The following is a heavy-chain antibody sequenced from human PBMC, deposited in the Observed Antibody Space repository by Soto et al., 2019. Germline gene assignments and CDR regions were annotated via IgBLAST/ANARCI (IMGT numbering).Heavy chain of an antibody. D-gene: IGHD6-13*01. V-gene: IGHV4-39*01. CDR1: GGSISSSSYY. Sequence: PSETLSLTCTVSGGSISSSSYYWGWIRQPPGKGLEWIGSIYYSGSTYYNPSLKSRVTISVDTSKNQFSLKLSSVTAADTAVYYCARQGSSWLYWFDPWGQGTLVTVSS. CDR3: ARQGSSWLYWFDP. CDR2: IYYSGST. J-gene: IGHJ5*02.